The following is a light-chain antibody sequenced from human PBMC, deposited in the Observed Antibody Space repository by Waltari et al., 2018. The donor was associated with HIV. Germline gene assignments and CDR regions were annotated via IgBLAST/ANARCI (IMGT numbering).Light chain of an antibody. J-gene: IGLJ2*01. CDR1: NIGSKS. CDR3: QVWDSNSAHMI. Sequence: SYVVTQTTSMSVAPGQTAGITCGGGNIGSKSVHWYQQKPGQAPVLVIYYDNARPSGIPERFSGSSSGNTATLTINRVEAGDEADYYCQVWDSNSAHMIFGGGTKLTVL. CDR2: YDN. V-gene: IGLV3-21*04.